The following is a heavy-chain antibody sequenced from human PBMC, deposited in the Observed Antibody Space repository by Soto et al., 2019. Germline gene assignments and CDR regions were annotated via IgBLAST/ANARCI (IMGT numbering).Heavy chain of an antibody. Sequence: QVQLQESGPGLVKPSGTLSLTCAVSGGSISSSNWWSWVRQPPGKGLEWIGEIYHSGSTNYNPSLKGRVTISVDKSKNQFSLKLSSVTAADTAVYYCARLRGPADYGDYVSDYWGQGTLVTVSS. J-gene: IGHJ4*02. CDR2: IYHSGST. CDR1: GGSISSSNW. V-gene: IGHV4-4*02. D-gene: IGHD4-17*01. CDR3: ARLRGPADYGDYVSDY.